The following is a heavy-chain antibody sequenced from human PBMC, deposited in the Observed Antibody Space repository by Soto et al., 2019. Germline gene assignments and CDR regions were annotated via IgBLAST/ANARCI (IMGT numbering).Heavy chain of an antibody. Sequence: GGSLRLSRAASGLILSDYAMTWVRQAPGRGQERVSTISGTRGRQRTTFYTASVKGRFTVTRDNSRNTLFLQMNSLRVEDTAVYYCAKTMARLGGYDMNWLGPWGQGTLVTVSS. J-gene: IGHJ5*02. CDR2: ISGTRGRQRTT. CDR1: GLILSDYA. CDR3: AKTMARLGGYDMNWLGP. D-gene: IGHD5-12*01. V-gene: IGHV3-23*01.